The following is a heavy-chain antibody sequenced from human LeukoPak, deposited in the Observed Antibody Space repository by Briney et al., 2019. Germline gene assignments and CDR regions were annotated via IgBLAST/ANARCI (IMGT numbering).Heavy chain of an antibody. CDR3: ATPLHYDFWSGYYFPYYYGMDV. Sequence: GGSLRLSCAASGFTFSSYWMSWVRQAPGKGLEWVANIKQDGSEKYYVDSVKGRFTIPRDNAKNSLYLQMNSLRAEDTAVYYCATPLHYDFWSGYYFPYYYGMDVWGQGTTVTVSS. D-gene: IGHD3-3*01. J-gene: IGHJ6*02. V-gene: IGHV3-7*03. CDR2: IKQDGSEK. CDR1: GFTFSSYW.